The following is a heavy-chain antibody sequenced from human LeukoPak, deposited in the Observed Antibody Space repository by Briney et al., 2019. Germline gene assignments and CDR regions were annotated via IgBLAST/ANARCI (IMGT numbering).Heavy chain of an antibody. D-gene: IGHD5-12*01. CDR2: IYYSGST. CDR3: ARDVTSGYDFDY. V-gene: IGHV4-39*07. CDR1: GGSISSSSYY. J-gene: IGHJ4*02. Sequence: PSETLSLTCTVSGGSISSSSYYWGWIRQPPGKGLEWIGSIYYSGSTYYNPSLKSRVTISVDTSKNQFSLKLSSVTAADTAVYYCARDVTSGYDFDYWGQGTLVTVSS.